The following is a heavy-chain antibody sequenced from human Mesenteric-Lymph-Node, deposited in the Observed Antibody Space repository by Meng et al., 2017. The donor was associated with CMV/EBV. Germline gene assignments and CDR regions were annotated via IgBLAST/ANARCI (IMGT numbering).Heavy chain of an antibody. Sequence: LSLTCAASGFTFSSYAMSWVRQAPGKGLEWVSAISGSGGSTYYADSVKGRFTISRDNSKNTLYLQMNSLRAEDTAVYYCAKAKLAENWFDPWGQGTLVTVSS. CDR2: ISGSGGST. CDR1: GFTFSSYA. CDR3: AKAKLAENWFDP. J-gene: IGHJ5*02. V-gene: IGHV3-23*01. D-gene: IGHD6-6*01.